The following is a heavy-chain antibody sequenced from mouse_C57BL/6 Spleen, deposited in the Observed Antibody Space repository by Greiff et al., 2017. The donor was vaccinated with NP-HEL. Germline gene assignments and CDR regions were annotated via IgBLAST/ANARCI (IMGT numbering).Heavy chain of an antibody. CDR3: ARDRSTVVVPYAMDY. V-gene: IGHV5-4*01. J-gene: IGHJ4*01. CDR2: ISDGGSYT. CDR1: GFTFSSYA. D-gene: IGHD1-1*01. Sequence: EVKLVESGGGLVKPGGSLKLSCAASGFTFSSYAMSWVRQTPEKRLEWVATISDGGSYTYYPDNVKGRFTISRDNAKNNLYLQMSHLKSEDTAMYYCARDRSTVVVPYAMDYWGQGTSVTVSS.